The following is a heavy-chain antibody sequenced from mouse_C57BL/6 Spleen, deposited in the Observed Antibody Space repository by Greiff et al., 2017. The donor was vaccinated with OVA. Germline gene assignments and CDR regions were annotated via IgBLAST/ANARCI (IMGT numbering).Heavy chain of an antibody. Sequence: VQLQQSGPELVKPGASVKISCKASGYAFSSSWMNWVKQRPGKGLECIGRIYPGDGDTNYNGKFKGKATLTADKSSSTAYMQLSSLTSEDSAVYFCARNMDYWGQGTSVTVSS. CDR1: GYAFSSSW. J-gene: IGHJ4*01. CDR3: ARNMDY. CDR2: IYPGDGDT. V-gene: IGHV1-82*01.